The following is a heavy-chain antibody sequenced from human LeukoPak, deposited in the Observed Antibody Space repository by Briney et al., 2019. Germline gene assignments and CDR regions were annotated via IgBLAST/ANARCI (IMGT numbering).Heavy chain of an antibody. CDR2: MNPNSGNT. D-gene: IGHD3-16*01. J-gene: IGHJ4*02. V-gene: IGHV1-8*01. CDR1: GYTFTSCD. CDR3: ARVGTFGGVIDY. Sequence: ASVKVSCKASGYTFTSCDINWVRQATGQGLEWMGWMNPNSGNTGYAQKFQGRVTMTRNTSISTAYMELSSLRSEATAVYYCARVGTFGGVIDYWGQGTLVTVSS.